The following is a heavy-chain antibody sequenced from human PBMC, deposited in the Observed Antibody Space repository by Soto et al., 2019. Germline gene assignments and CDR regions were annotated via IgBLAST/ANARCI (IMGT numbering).Heavy chain of an antibody. J-gene: IGHJ2*01. D-gene: IGHD3-22*01. CDR3: ARASGSVVGAYYYDNFGSGYFDL. CDR2: IIPIFGTA. CDR1: GGTFSSYA. Sequence: QVQLVQSGAEVKKPGSSVKVSCKASGGTFSSYAISWVRQAPGQGLEWMGGIIPIFGTANYAQKFQGRVTITADESTSTAYMELSSLRSEDTAVYYCARASGSVVGAYYYDNFGSGYFDLWGRGTLVTVSS. V-gene: IGHV1-69*01.